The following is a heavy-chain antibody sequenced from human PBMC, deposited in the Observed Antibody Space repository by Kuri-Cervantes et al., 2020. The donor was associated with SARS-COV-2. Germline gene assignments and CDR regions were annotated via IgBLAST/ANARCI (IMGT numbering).Heavy chain of an antibody. J-gene: IGHJ4*02. D-gene: IGHD3-22*01. CDR2: IRYDGSNK. CDR3: AKTAGGPYYYDSSGHYYFDY. V-gene: IGHV3-30*02. CDR1: GFTFSSFG. Sequence: GESLKISCAASGFTFSSFGVHWVRQAPGKGLEWVAFIRYDGSNKYYADSVKGRFTISRDNSKNTLYLQMNSLRAEDTAVYYCAKTAGGPYYYDSSGHYYFDYWGQGTRVTGSS.